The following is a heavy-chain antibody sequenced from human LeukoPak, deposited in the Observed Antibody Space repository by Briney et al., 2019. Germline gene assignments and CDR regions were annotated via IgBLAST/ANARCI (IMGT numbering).Heavy chain of an antibody. CDR3: SRDIPGGTTTLDY. Sequence: GGSLRLSCAASGFTFSMYWMTWVRQAPGKGLEWVASISEDGSSKTYVDSVKGRFTISRDNAQNSLYLQMNSLRDEDTAVYYCSRDIPGGTTTLDYWGLGDLVTVSS. D-gene: IGHD3-16*01. J-gene: IGHJ4*02. CDR1: GFTFSMYW. CDR2: ISEDGSSK. V-gene: IGHV3-7*01.